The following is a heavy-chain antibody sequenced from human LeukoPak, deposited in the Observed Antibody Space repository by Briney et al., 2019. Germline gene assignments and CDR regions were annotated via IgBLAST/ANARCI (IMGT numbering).Heavy chain of an antibody. CDR1: GYSFTSYW. D-gene: IGHD3-10*01. V-gene: IGHV5-51*01. Sequence: GESLRISCKGSGYSFTSYWIGWVRPMPGKGLEWMGIIYPGDSDTRYSPSFQGQVTISAGKSISTAYLQWSSLKASDTAMYYCARTYYYGSGSPAKAFDIWGQGTMVTVSS. J-gene: IGHJ3*02. CDR2: IYPGDSDT. CDR3: ARTYYYGSGSPAKAFDI.